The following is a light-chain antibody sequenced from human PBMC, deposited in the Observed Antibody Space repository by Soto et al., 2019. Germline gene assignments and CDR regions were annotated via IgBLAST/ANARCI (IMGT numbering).Light chain of an antibody. Sequence: ALTQPASVSGSPGQSITISCTGTSSDVGGYNYVSWYQQHPVKAPKLMIYDVTNRPSGVSDRFSGSKSGNTASLTISGLQAEDEADYYCSSYTSTSTPYVFGTGTKLTVL. CDR1: SSDVGGYNY. CDR3: SSYTSTSTPYV. J-gene: IGLJ1*01. CDR2: DVT. V-gene: IGLV2-14*01.